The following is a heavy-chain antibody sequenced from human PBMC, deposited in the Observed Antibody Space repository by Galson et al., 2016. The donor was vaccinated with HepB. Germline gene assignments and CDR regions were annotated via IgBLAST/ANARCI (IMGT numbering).Heavy chain of an antibody. CDR1: EYTFNSYY. D-gene: IGHD1-26*01. J-gene: IGHJ4*02. CDR3: AREVMTGVGATSY. CDR2: INPSGSRT. V-gene: IGHV1-46*02. Sequence: SVKVSCKASEYTFNSYYMHWVRQAPGQGLEWMGIINPSGSRTTYAQKFQGRVTLTRDTSTSTVYMELSSLRSEDTAVYYCAREVMTGVGATSYWGQGTLVTVSS.